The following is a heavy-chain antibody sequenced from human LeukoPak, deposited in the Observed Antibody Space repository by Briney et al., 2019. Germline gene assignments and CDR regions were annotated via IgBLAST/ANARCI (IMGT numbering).Heavy chain of an antibody. CDR1: GGTFSSYA. CDR2: IIPIFGIA. Sequence: ASVKVSCKASGGTFSSYAISWVRQAPGQGLEWMGRIIPIFGIANYAQKFQGRVTITADKSTSTAYMELSGLRSEDTAVYYCAESPLGATSVNFDYWGQGTLVTVSS. J-gene: IGHJ4*02. CDR3: AESPLGATSVNFDY. D-gene: IGHD1-26*01. V-gene: IGHV1-69*04.